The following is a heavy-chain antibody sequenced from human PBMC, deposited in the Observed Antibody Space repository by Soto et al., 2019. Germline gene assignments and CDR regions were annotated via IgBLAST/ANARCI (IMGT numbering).Heavy chain of an antibody. CDR2: IDPSDSYT. J-gene: IGHJ6*02. V-gene: IGHV5-10-1*01. CDR1: GYSFTSYW. D-gene: IGHD3-3*01. CDR3: ASPYYDFRSGYFSARPYYYGMDV. Sequence: GESLKISCKGSGYSFTSYWISWVRQMPGKGLEWMGRIDPSDSYTNYSPSFQGHVTISADKSISTAYLQWSSLKASDTAMYYCASPYYDFRSGYFSARPYYYGMDVWGQGTTVTVSS.